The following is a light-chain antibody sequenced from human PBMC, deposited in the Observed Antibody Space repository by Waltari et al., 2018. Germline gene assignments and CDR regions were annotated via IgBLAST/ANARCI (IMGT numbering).Light chain of an antibody. CDR3: QQRSSWTPHT. CDR2: DAS. CDR1: QSVGTY. J-gene: IGKJ2*01. V-gene: IGKV3-11*01. Sequence: EIVLTQSPATLSLSPGETATLSCRASQSVGTYLAWYQQKPGQAPRLLIYDASNRATGIPARFRGSGSGTDFTLTISSLEAEDFAVYYCQQRSSWTPHTFGQGARLEIE.